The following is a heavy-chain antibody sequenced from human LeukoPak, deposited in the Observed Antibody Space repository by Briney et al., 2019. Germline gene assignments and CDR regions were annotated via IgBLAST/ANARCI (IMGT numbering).Heavy chain of an antibody. D-gene: IGHD3-3*01. J-gene: IGHJ5*02. V-gene: IGHV3-74*01. Sequence: GSLRLSCAATGFTFSNFWMHWVRQAPGKGLVWVSRINTDGSSTNYADSVKGRFTLSRDNSKNTLYLQMNSLRAEDTAVYYCARDPYYAESGDPWGQGTLVTVSS. CDR1: GFTFSNFW. CDR2: INTDGSST. CDR3: ARDPYYAESGDP.